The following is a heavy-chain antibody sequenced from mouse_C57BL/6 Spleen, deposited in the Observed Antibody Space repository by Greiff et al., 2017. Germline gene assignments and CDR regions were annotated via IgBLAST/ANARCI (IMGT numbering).Heavy chain of an antibody. CDR3: AREGTDPWFAY. J-gene: IGHJ3*01. CDR1: GFTFSSYA. V-gene: IGHV5-4*01. D-gene: IGHD3-3*01. CDR2: ISDGGSYT. Sequence: EVQGVESGGGLVKPGGSLKLSCAASGFTFSSYAMSWVRQTPEKRLEWVATISDGGSYTYYPDNVKGRFTISRDNAKNNLYLQMSHLKSEDTAMYYCAREGTDPWFAYWGQGTLVTVAA.